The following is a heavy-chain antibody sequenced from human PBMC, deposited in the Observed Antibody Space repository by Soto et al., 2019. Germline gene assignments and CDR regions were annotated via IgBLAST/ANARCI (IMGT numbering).Heavy chain of an antibody. CDR3: ARNSYISGDDDPYYFDY. J-gene: IGHJ4*02. Sequence: ASVKVSCKASGYTLTRYAMHWVRQAPGQRPEWMGWINPGNGDTKYSEKLQGRVTFTRDTSATTIYMELSSLRSEDTALYYCARNSYISGDDDPYYFDYWGEGTPVTVSS. D-gene: IGHD2-21*02. CDR2: INPGNGDT. V-gene: IGHV1-3*01. CDR1: GYTLTRYA.